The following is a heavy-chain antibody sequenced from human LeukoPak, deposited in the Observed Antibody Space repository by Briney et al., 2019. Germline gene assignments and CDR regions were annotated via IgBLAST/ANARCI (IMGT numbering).Heavy chain of an antibody. J-gene: IGHJ4*02. Sequence: SETLSLTCTVSGGSISSGGYYWSWIRQPAGKGLEWIGRIYTSGSTNYNPSLKSRVTISVDTSKNQFSLKLSSVTAADTAVYYCARDDYGGNSGYWGQGTLVTVSS. D-gene: IGHD4-23*01. CDR3: ARDDYGGNSGY. CDR2: IYTSGST. V-gene: IGHV4-61*02. CDR1: GGSISSGGYY.